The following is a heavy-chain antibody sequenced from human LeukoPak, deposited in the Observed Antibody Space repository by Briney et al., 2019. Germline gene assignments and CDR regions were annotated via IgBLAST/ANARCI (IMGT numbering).Heavy chain of an antibody. CDR3: VRDRELYY. J-gene: IGHJ4*02. Sequence: SETLSLTCSVSGGSISTYYWSWIRQPPGKGLEWIGYVYTSGSTDYNPSLKSRVTISVDTSKNQFSLKVNSATASDTAVYYCVRDRELYYWGQGILVTVSS. CDR1: GGSISTYY. D-gene: IGHD1-26*01. V-gene: IGHV4-59*01. CDR2: VYTSGST.